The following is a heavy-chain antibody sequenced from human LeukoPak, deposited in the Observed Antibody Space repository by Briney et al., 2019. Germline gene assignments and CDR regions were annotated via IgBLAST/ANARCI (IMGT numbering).Heavy chain of an antibody. CDR2: ISSSGSTI. Sequence: PGGSLRLSCAASGFTFSDYYMSWIRQAPGKGLEWVSYISSSGSTIYYADSVKGRFTISRDNAKNSLYLQMNSLRAEDTAVYYRAREGTYYYDSSGYLGWFDPWGQGTLVTVSS. D-gene: IGHD3-22*01. J-gene: IGHJ5*02. CDR3: AREGTYYYDSSGYLGWFDP. CDR1: GFTFSDYY. V-gene: IGHV3-11*01.